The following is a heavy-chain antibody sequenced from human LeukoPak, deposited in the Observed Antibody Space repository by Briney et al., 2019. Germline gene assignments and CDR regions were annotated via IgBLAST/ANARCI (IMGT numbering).Heavy chain of an antibody. V-gene: IGHV1-2*02. CDR3: AXYLLGGRGAFDI. Sequence: ASVKVSCKASGYTFTGYYMHWVRQAPGQGLEWMGWINPNSGGTNYAQKFQGRVTMTRDTSISTAYMELSGLRSDDTAVYYCAXYLLGGRGAFDIWGQGTMVTVSS. CDR2: INPNSGGT. D-gene: IGHD3-16*01. J-gene: IGHJ3*02. CDR1: GYTFTGYY.